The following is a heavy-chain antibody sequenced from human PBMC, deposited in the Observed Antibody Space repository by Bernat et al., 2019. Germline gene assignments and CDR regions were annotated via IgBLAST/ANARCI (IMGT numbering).Heavy chain of an antibody. J-gene: IGHJ4*02. CDR2: ISSSSSYI. CDR3: ARDKVGSYYDSSGFVDY. Sequence: EVQLVESGGGLVKPGGSLRLSCAASGFTFSSYSMNWVRQAPGKGLEWVSSISSSSSYIYYADSVKDRFTISRDNARNSLYLQMNSLSAEDTAVYYCARDKVGSYYDSSGFVDYWGQGTLVTVSS. D-gene: IGHD3-22*01. CDR1: GFTFSSYS. V-gene: IGHV3-21*01.